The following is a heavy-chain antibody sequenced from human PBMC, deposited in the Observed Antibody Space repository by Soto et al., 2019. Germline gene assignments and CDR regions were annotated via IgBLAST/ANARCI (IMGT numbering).Heavy chain of an antibody. CDR3: ARGPRNWGFDY. CDR2: MNPNNGNT. D-gene: IGHD7-27*01. J-gene: IGHJ4*02. Sequence: QVQLVQSGAEVKKPGASVKVSCKASRYIFNTYDINWVRQATGQGPEWMGWMNPNNGNTGYSPKFQGRVTMTSDTSTSTAYMELSSLTAEDTAGYYCARGPRNWGFDYLGQGTQVTVSS. V-gene: IGHV1-8*01. CDR1: RYIFNTYD.